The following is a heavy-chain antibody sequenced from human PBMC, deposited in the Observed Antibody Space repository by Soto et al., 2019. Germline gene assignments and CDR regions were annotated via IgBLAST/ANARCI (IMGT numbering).Heavy chain of an antibody. Sequence: QVQLQESGPGLVKPSGTLSLTCAVSGGSISSSNWWSWVRQPPGKGLEWIGEIYHSGSTNYNPSLKILVTIAVDQSKNQFSLKLSSVTAADTAVYYCASALWLLYDISFPTNWFGPWGQGTLVTVSS. J-gene: IGHJ5*02. V-gene: IGHV4-4*02. CDR2: IYHSGST. CDR3: ASALWLLYDISFPTNWFGP. D-gene: IGHD3-9*01. CDR1: GGSISSSNW.